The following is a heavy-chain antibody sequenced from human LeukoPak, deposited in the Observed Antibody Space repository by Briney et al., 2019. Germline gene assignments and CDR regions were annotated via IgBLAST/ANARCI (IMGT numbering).Heavy chain of an antibody. CDR3: AKSPLDIYDSSGYYYDY. Sequence: GGSLRLSCAASGFTFSSYAMSWVRQAPGKGLEWVSAISGSGGSTYYADSVKGRFTISRDNSKNTLYLQMNSLGAEDTAVYYCAKSPLDIYDSSGYYYDYWGQGTLVTVSS. J-gene: IGHJ4*02. CDR1: GFTFSSYA. D-gene: IGHD3-22*01. CDR2: ISGSGGST. V-gene: IGHV3-23*01.